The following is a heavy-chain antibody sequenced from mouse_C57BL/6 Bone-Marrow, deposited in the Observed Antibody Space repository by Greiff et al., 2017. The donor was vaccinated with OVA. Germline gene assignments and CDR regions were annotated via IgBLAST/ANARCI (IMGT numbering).Heavy chain of an antibody. Sequence: VQLKESGPELVKPGASVKISCKASGYTFTDYYINWVQQRPGQGLEWIGWIFPGSGSTYYNEKFKGKATLTVDKSSSTAYMLLSSLTSEDSAVYFCARSDYDSSHDYAMDDWGQGTSVTVAS. CDR3: ARSDYDSSHDYAMDD. CDR1: GYTFTDYY. D-gene: IGHD1-1*01. V-gene: IGHV1-75*01. CDR2: IFPGSGST. J-gene: IGHJ4*01.